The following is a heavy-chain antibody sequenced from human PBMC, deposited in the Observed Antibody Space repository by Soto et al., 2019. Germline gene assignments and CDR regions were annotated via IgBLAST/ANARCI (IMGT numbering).Heavy chain of an antibody. CDR2: VRSKTDGGTT. CDR1: GFPFSNAW. V-gene: IGHV3-15*07. D-gene: IGHD3-22*01. Sequence: PGGSLRLSCVGSGFPFSNAWINWVRQAPGEGLEWVGRVRSKTDGGTTDYAAPVQGRFTISRDDSKNTVYLQMDSLNPEDTAFYYCTTLTITMTYDYWGQGTLVTVSS. J-gene: IGHJ4*02. CDR3: TTLTITMTYDY.